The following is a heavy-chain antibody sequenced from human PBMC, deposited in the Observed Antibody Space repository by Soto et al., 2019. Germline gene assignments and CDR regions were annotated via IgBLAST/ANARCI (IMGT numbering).Heavy chain of an antibody. CDR3: ARGAYYYGSGPPF. V-gene: IGHV3-7*01. Sequence: EVQLVESGGGLVQPGGSLRLSCAASGFTFSSYWMSWVRQAPGKGLEWVANIKQDGSEKYYVDSVKGRFTISRDNAKNSLYLQMNSLRAEDPAVYYCARGAYYYGSGPPFWGQGTLVTVSS. J-gene: IGHJ4*02. CDR2: IKQDGSEK. CDR1: GFTFSSYW. D-gene: IGHD3-10*01.